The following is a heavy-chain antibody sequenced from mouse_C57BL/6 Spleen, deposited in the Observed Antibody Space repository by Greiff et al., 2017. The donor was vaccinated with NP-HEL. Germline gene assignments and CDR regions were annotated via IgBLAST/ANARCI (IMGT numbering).Heavy chain of an antibody. V-gene: IGHV1-53*01. Sequence: QVQLQQSGTELVKPGASVKLSCKASGYTFTSYWMPWVKQRPGQGLEWIGNINPSNGGTNYNEKFKGKATLTVDKSSSTAYMQLSRLTSEDSAVDYCARSLFDYDYGGFAYWGQGTLVTVSA. D-gene: IGHD2-4*01. CDR3: ARSLFDYDYGGFAY. CDR2: INPSNGGT. J-gene: IGHJ3*01. CDR1: GYTFTSYW.